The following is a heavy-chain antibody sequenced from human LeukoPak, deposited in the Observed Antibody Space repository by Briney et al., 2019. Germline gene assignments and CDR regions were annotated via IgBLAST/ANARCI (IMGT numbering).Heavy chain of an antibody. V-gene: IGHV3-7*01. CDR3: AIWKVELEKNAFCF. Sequence: GGSLRLSRAASGFTFRTYWMSWIRQAPGNEPEWVADINQDGSEEYYLQSVQGRFTVSRDNAQNAVFLQMTYLRADDTAVYYCAIWKVELEKNAFCFWGQGRVVTVSS. J-gene: IGHJ3*01. D-gene: IGHD1-26*01. CDR2: INQDGSEE. CDR1: GFTFRTYW.